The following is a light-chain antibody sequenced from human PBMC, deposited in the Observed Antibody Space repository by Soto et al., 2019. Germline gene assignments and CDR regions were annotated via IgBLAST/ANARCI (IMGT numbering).Light chain of an antibody. CDR2: RNS. Sequence: QSALTQPPSASGAPGQRVTFSCCGSKSDIGSNYVLWYQQLPGMAPKLLIYRNSQRPSGVPDRFSGSESGTSASLAISGLRSEDEADYYSTSWHESVNGHVFGTGTKGT. CDR3: TSWHESVNGHV. CDR1: KSDIGSNY. V-gene: IGLV1-47*01. J-gene: IGLJ1*01.